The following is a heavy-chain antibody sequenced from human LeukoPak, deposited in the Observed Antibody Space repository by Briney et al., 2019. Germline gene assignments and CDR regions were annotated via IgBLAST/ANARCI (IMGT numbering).Heavy chain of an antibody. D-gene: IGHD3-16*02. CDR2: IKQDGSEK. J-gene: IGHJ6*03. Sequence: GGSLRLSCVGSGFTFTTYWMSWVRQAPGKGLEWVANIKQDGSEKYVDSVKGRFTISRDNDKNSLYLQMNSLRAEDTAVYYCARDPGSAFGGVIVKVYYYYMDVWGKGTTVTVSS. V-gene: IGHV3-7*01. CDR3: ARDPGSAFGGVIVKVYYYYMDV. CDR1: GFTFTTYW.